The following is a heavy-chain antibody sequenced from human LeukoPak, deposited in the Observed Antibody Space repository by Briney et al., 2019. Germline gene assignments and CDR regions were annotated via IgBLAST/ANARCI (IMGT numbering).Heavy chain of an antibody. D-gene: IGHD6-19*01. CDR1: GGSISSGGYY. CDR3: ARGSAAVAVRWFDP. J-gene: IGHJ5*02. V-gene: IGHV4-31*03. CDR2: IYYSGST. Sequence: SETLSLTCTVSGGSISSGGYYWSWIRQHPGKGLEWIGYIYYSGSTYYNPSLKSRVTISVDTSKNQFSLKLSSVTAADTAVYYCARGSAAVAVRWFDPWGQGTLVTVSS.